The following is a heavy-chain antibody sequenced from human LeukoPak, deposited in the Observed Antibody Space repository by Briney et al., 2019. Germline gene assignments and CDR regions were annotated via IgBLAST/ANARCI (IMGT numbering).Heavy chain of an antibody. V-gene: IGHV4-34*01. CDR3: ARGRRAARHYYYYYMDV. J-gene: IGHJ6*03. Sequence: PSETLSLTCAVYGGSFSGYYWSWIRQPPGKGLEWIGEINHSGSTNYNPSLKSRVTISVDTSKNQFSLKLSSVTAADTAVYYCARGRRAARHYYYYYMDVWGKGTTVTVSS. D-gene: IGHD6-6*01. CDR1: GGSFSGYY. CDR2: INHSGST.